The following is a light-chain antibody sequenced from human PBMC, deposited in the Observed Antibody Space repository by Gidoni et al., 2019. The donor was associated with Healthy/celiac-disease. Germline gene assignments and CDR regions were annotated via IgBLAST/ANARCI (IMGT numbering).Light chain of an antibody. J-gene: IGKJ4*01. V-gene: IGKV3-15*01. CDR1: QSVSSN. CDR3: QQYNNWPLT. Sequence: EILMTQSPATLSVSPGERATLSCRASQSVSSNLAWYQQKPGQAPRLLIYGASTRDTGIPARFRGSGSGTEFTLTISSLQSEDFAVYYCQQYNNWPLTFGGGTKVEIK. CDR2: GAS.